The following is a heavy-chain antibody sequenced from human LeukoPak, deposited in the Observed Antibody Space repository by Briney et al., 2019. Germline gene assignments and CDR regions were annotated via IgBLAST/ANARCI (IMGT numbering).Heavy chain of an antibody. Sequence: ASVKVSCKASGYTFTSYGISWVRQAPGQGLEWMGWISAYNGNTNYAQKLQGRVTMTTATSTSTAYMELRSLRSDDTAVYYCARESHYYDSSGDFQHWGQGTLVTVSS. CDR3: ARESHYYDSSGDFQH. CDR2: ISAYNGNT. D-gene: IGHD3-22*01. CDR1: GYTFTSYG. J-gene: IGHJ1*01. V-gene: IGHV1-18*01.